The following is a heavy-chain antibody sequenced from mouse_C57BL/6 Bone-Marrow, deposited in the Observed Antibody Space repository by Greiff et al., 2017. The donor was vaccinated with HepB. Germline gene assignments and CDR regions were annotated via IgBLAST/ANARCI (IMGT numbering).Heavy chain of an antibody. Sequence: QVQLQQPGAELVKPGASVKVSCKASGYTFTSYWMHWVKQRPGQGLEWIGRIHPSDSDTNYNQKFKGKATLTVDKSSSTAYMQLSSLTSEDSAVYYCAIKDYYLRDWFAYWGQGTLVTVSA. CDR1: GYTFTSYW. V-gene: IGHV1-74*01. CDR2: IHPSDSDT. D-gene: IGHD1-1*01. CDR3: AIKDYYLRDWFAY. J-gene: IGHJ3*01.